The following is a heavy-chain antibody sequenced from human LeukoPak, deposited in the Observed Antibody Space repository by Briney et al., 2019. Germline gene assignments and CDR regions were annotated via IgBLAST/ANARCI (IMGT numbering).Heavy chain of an antibody. V-gene: IGHV3-66*01. J-gene: IGHJ4*02. Sequence: GGSLRLSCAASGFTVSSNYMSWVRQAPGKGLEWVSVIYTDGSTYYADSVKGRFTISRDNSKNTLYLQMNSLRAEDTAVYYCARDRGAYYYDTGYWGQGTLVTVSS. CDR3: ARDRGAYYYDTGY. CDR2: IYTDGST. D-gene: IGHD3-22*01. CDR1: GFTVSSNY.